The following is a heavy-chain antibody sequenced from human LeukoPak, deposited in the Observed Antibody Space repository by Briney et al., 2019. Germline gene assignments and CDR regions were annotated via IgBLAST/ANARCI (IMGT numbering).Heavy chain of an antibody. J-gene: IGHJ4*02. Sequence: SETLSLTCAVYGGSFSGYYWSWIRQPPGKGLEWIGEINHSGSTNYNPSLKSRVTISVDTSKNQFSLKLSSVTAADTAVYYCARSPSGPLDYWGQGTLVNVSS. V-gene: IGHV4-34*01. CDR1: GGSFSGYY. CDR3: ARSPSGPLDY. D-gene: IGHD1-14*01. CDR2: INHSGST.